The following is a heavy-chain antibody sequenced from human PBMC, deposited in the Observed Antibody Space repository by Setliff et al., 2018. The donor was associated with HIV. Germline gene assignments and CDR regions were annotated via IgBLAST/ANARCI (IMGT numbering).Heavy chain of an antibody. CDR1: GFTFSTYA. CDR2: ISGSGYP. J-gene: IGHJ3*01. Sequence: GGSLRLSCVASGFTFSTYAINWVRLAPGKGLEWVSSISGSGYPYYADSVKGRFTISRDNSKNTLFLQMDSLRAEDTALYYCAKQRYYDGNDGFDAWGQGTMVTVSS. CDR3: AKQRYYDGNDGFDA. D-gene: IGHD3-3*01. V-gene: IGHV3-23*01.